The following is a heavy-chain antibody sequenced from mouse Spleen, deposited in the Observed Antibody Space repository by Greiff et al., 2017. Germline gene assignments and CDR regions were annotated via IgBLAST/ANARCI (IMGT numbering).Heavy chain of an antibody. V-gene: IGHV1-54*01. CDR3: ARQYGNFYWYFDV. D-gene: IGHD2-10*02. CDR2: INPGSGGT. CDR1: GYAFTNYL. Sequence: QVQLKQSGAELVRPGTSVKVSCKASGYAFTNYLIEWVKQRPGQGLEWIGVINPGSGGTNYNEKFKGKATLTADKSSSTAYMQLSSLTSEDSAVYFCARQYGNFYWYFDVWGAGTTVTVSS. J-gene: IGHJ1*01.